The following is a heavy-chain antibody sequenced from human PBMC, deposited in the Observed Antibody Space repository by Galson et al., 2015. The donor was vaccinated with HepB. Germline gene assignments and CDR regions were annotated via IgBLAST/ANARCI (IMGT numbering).Heavy chain of an antibody. CDR1: GFTFSSYS. CDR3: ARDSDSSGWDYYYYGMDV. CDR2: ISSSSSYI. J-gene: IGHJ6*02. D-gene: IGHD6-19*01. V-gene: IGHV3-21*01. Sequence: SLRLSCAASGFTFSSYSMNWVRQAPGKGLEWVSSISSSSSYIYYADSVKGRFTISRDNAKNSLYLQMNSLRAEDTAVYYCARDSDSSGWDYYYYGMDVWGQGTTVTVSS.